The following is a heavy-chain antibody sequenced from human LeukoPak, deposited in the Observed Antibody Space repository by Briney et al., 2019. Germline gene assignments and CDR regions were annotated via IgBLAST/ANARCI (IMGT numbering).Heavy chain of an antibody. Sequence: SETLSLTCTVSGGSISSSSYDWGWIRQPRGKGLEWIGRIYYSGSTYYNPSLKSRVTISVDTSKNQFSLKLSSVTAADTAVYYCARGGIAVAGSRPGFDYWGQGTLVTVSS. J-gene: IGHJ4*02. CDR1: GGSISSSSYD. D-gene: IGHD6-19*01. CDR2: IYYSGST. CDR3: ARGGIAVAGSRPGFDY. V-gene: IGHV4-39*07.